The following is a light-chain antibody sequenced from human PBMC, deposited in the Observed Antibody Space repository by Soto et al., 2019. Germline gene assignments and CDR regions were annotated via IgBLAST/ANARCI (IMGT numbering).Light chain of an antibody. Sequence: DIQITQSPSSLSASVGDTATITCRASQSISTYLNWYQQKPGIAPNLLIYAASGLQSGVPSRFIGSGSGTDFTLTITSLQPEDFATYYCQQSYSTPITFGQGTRLEIK. V-gene: IGKV1-39*01. J-gene: IGKJ5*01. CDR1: QSISTY. CDR2: AAS. CDR3: QQSYSTPIT.